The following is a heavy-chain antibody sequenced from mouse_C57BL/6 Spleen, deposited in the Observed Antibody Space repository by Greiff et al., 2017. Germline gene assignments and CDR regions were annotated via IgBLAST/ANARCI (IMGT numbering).Heavy chain of an antibody. CDR2: ISSGSSTI. CDR1: GFTFSDYG. V-gene: IGHV5-17*01. CDR3: ARAPYYFDY. J-gene: IGHJ2*01. Sequence: EVKLVESGGGLVKPGGSLKLSCAASGFTFSDYGMHWVRQAPEKGLEWVAYISSGSSTIYYADTVKGRFTITRDNAKNTLFLQMTSLRSEDTAMYYCARAPYYFDYWGKGTTLTVSS.